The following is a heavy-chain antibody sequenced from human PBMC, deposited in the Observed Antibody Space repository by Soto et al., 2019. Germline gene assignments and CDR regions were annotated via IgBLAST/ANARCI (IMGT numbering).Heavy chain of an antibody. CDR1: GFTFSSYG. CDR2: ISYDGSNK. D-gene: IGHD1-26*01. Sequence: GGSLRLSCAASGFTFSSYGMHWVRQAPGKGLEWVAVISYDGSNKYYADSVEGRFTISRDNSKNTLYLQMNSLRAEDTAVYYCAKVVGATRYYYYGMDVWGQGTTVTVSS. CDR3: AKVVGATRYYYYGMDV. J-gene: IGHJ6*02. V-gene: IGHV3-30*18.